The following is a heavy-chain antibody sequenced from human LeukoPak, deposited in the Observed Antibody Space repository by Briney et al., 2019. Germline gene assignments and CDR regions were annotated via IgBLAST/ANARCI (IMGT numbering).Heavy chain of an antibody. CDR1: GFTFSSYW. V-gene: IGHV3-7*03. CDR2: IKQDGSEK. Sequence: PGGSLRLSCAASGFTFSSYWMSWVRQAPGKGLEWVANIKQDGSEKYYVDSVKGRFTISRDNAKNSLYLQMNSLRAEDTAVYFCSRAEYSASTRKHSFDRWGQGTLVTVSS. D-gene: IGHD5-12*01. CDR3: SRAEYSASTRKHSFDR. J-gene: IGHJ5*02.